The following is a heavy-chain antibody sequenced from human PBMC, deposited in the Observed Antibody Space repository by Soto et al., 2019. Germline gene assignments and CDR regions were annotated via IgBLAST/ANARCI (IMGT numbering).Heavy chain of an antibody. J-gene: IGHJ4*02. V-gene: IGHV4-59*01. CDR1: GDSIGTYC. CDR3: ARGGWGPGY. Sequence: PSETLSLTSTVSGDSIGTYCWNWLRQPPGKGLEWIGYIYSSGSTSYNPSLKSRVTISVDTSKNQFSLKLTSATAADTAVYYCARGGWGPGYWGQGIQVTVS. CDR2: IYSSGST. D-gene: IGHD3-16*01.